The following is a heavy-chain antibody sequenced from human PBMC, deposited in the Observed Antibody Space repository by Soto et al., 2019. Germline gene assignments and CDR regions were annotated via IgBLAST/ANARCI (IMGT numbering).Heavy chain of an antibody. J-gene: IGHJ4*02. V-gene: IGHV1-69*08. Sequence: QVQLVQSGAEVKKPGSSVKVSCKASGGTFSSYTISWVRQAPGQGLEWMGRIIPILGIANYAQKFQGRVTITADQSTSTAYMELSSLRYEDTAVYYCAREEYYYGSGAFVDYWGQGTLVTVSS. D-gene: IGHD3-10*01. CDR3: AREEYYYGSGAFVDY. CDR2: IIPILGIA. CDR1: GGTFSSYT.